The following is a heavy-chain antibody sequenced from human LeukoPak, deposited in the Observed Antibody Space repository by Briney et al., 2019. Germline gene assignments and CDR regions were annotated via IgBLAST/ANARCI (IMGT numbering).Heavy chain of an antibody. CDR3: ARHLVSKSRHNYFDY. CDR1: GGSISSYY. Sequence: PSETLSLTCTVSGGSISSYYWSWIRQPPGEGLEWIGYIYYSGSTNYNPSLKSRVTISVDTSKNQFSLKLSSVTAADTAVYYCARHLVSKSRHNYFDYWGQGTLVTVS. V-gene: IGHV4-59*01. CDR2: IYYSGST. J-gene: IGHJ4*02. D-gene: IGHD3-9*01.